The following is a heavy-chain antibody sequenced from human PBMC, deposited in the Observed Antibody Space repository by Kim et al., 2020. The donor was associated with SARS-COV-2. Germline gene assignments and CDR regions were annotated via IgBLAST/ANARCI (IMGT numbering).Heavy chain of an antibody. CDR2: ITWDGGST. V-gene: IGHV3-43D*03. CDR1: GFTFDDYA. D-gene: IGHD6-13*01. Sequence: GGSLRLSCTTSGFTFDDYAMHWVRQAPGKGLEWVSLITWDGGSTYYADSVKGRFTLSRDNSKNSLYLQMNSLRAEDTALYYCAKDMEEIGSIAAADAWGQETLVTVSS. J-gene: IGHJ4*02. CDR3: AKDMEEIGSIAAADA.